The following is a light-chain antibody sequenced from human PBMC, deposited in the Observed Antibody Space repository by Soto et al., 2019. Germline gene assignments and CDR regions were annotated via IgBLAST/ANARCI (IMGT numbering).Light chain of an antibody. CDR3: HQPAPRT. J-gene: IGKJ4*01. Sequence: RQNPRNLAVSRRGIAIGACRASQSIGTYVAWYQQKPGQAPRLLIYDASNRATGIPARFTGGGSGTDFTLPIPRLEPEDFAVYDGHQPAPRTFGGGTQLDI. V-gene: IGKV3-11*01. CDR1: QSIGTY. CDR2: DAS.